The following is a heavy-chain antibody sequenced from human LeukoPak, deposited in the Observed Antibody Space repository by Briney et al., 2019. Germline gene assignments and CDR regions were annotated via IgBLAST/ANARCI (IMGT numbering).Heavy chain of an antibody. Sequence: GGSLRLSCAASGFTFSRYWMTWVRQAPGKGLEWVANIKEDGSENSYVESVKGRFTISRANAKNSLYLQLNSLRAEDTAVYFCARQRYSDYWGQGTLVTVSS. J-gene: IGHJ4*02. CDR1: GFTFSRYW. V-gene: IGHV3-7*01. CDR2: IKEDGSEN. CDR3: ARQRYSDY. D-gene: IGHD1-1*01.